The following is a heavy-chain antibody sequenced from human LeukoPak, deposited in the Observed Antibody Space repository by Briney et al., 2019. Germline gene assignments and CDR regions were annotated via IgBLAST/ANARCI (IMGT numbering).Heavy chain of an antibody. CDR1: GFSFSDSA. Sequence: GGSLKLSCAASGFSFSDSALHWVRQASGKGPEWLGRIRTKKNTYATAHAASVKGRFTISRDDSKNTVYLQMSSLKTDDTAVYYCTRKNNVDFSEYWFEFDHWGLGTLVTVSS. CDR2: IRTKKNTYAT. V-gene: IGHV3-73*01. D-gene: IGHD2/OR15-2a*01. J-gene: IGHJ4*02. CDR3: TRKNNVDFSEYWFEFDH.